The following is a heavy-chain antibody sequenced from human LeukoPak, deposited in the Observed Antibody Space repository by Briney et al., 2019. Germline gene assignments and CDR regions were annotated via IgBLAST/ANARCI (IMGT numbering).Heavy chain of an antibody. D-gene: IGHD3-10*01. Sequence: GGSLRLSCAASGFTFSSYVMHWVRQAPGKGLEWVSYISSSGSTIYYADSVKGRFTISRDNAKNSLYLQMNSLRAEDTAVYYCARGDYYGSGSSPLDAFDIWGQGTMVTVSS. CDR1: GFTFSSYV. CDR2: ISSSGSTI. V-gene: IGHV3-48*03. CDR3: ARGDYYGSGSSPLDAFDI. J-gene: IGHJ3*02.